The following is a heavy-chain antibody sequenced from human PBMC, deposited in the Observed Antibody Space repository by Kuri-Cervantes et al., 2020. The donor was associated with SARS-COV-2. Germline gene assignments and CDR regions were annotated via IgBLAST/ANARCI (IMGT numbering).Heavy chain of an antibody. J-gene: IGHJ6*02. CDR2: ISTYNANA. Sequence: ASVMDSCKAAGDTFTTYGITWVRQAPGQGLEWMGWISTYNANADYAQKLQGRVTMTTDKSTSTSYMELRSLRADDTAIYYCAGGFVYGEYPYYYGMDVWGQGTTVTVSS. V-gene: IGHV1-18*04. D-gene: IGHD4-17*01. CDR3: AGGFVYGEYPYYYGMDV. CDR1: GDTFTTYG.